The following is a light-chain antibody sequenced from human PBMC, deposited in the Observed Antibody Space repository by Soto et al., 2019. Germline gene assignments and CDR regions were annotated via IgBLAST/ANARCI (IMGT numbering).Light chain of an antibody. CDR1: QSVSSNY. Sequence: EIVLTQSPGTLSLSPGERATLSCRASQSVSSNYLAWYQQKPGQAPRLLIYGASSRDTGIPERFSGSGSGTGFTLTISRLEPGDFAVFYCQQYGSSPWTFGQGTQVEIK. CDR2: GAS. V-gene: IGKV3-20*01. CDR3: QQYGSSPWT. J-gene: IGKJ1*01.